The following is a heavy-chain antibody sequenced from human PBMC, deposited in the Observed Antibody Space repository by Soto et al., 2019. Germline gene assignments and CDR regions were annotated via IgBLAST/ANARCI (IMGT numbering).Heavy chain of an antibody. J-gene: IGHJ6*02. CDR3: ARVGDIVVVPAAIAPLLYTSGYYYGMDV. CDR2: ISSSSSYI. Sequence: GGSLRLSCAASGFTFSSYSMNWVRQAPGKGLEWGSSISSSSSYIYYADSVKGRFTISRDNAKNSLYLQMNSLRAEDTAVYYCARVGDIVVVPAAIAPLLYTSGYYYGMDVWGQGTTVTVSS. D-gene: IGHD2-2*01. V-gene: IGHV3-21*01. CDR1: GFTFSSYS.